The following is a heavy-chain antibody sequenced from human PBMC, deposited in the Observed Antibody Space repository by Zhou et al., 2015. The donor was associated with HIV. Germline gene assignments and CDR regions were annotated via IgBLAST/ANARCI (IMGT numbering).Heavy chain of an antibody. D-gene: IGHD2-15*01. Sequence: QVQLVQSGAEVKKPGSSVKVSCKASGGTFSSYAISWVRQAPGQGLEWMGGIIPIFDTANYAQKFQGRVTITADESTSTAYMELNSLRSEDTAVYYCASAHCSGGSCYLPTYFFDYWGQGTLVTVSS. J-gene: IGHJ4*02. V-gene: IGHV1-69*01. CDR1: GGTFSSYA. CDR3: ASAHCSGGSCYLPTYFFDY. CDR2: IIPIFDTA.